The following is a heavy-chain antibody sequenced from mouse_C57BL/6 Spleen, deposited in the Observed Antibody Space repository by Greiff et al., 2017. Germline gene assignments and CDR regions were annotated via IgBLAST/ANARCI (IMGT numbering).Heavy chain of an antibody. CDR1: GYTFTDYE. J-gene: IGHJ1*03. Sequence: VQLQQSGAELVRPGASVTLSCKASGYTFTDYEMHWVKQTPVHGLEWIGAIDPETGGTAYNQKFKGKAILTADKSSSTAYKELRSLTSEDAAVYYCKNWYFDVWGTGTTVTVSS. V-gene: IGHV1-15*01. CDR2: IDPETGGT. CDR3: KNWYFDV.